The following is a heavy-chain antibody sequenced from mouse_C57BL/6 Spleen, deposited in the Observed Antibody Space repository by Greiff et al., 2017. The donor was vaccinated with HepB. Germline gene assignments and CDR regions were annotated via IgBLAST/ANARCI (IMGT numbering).Heavy chain of an antibody. CDR2: ISDGGSYT. Sequence: EVNVVESGGGLVKPGGSLKLSCAASGFTFSSYAMSWVRQTPEKRLEWVATISDGGSYTYYPDNVKGRFTISRDNAKNNLYLQMSHLKSEDTAMYYCAREGITTVVATSWYFDVWGTGTTVTVSS. CDR3: AREGITTVVATSWYFDV. D-gene: IGHD1-1*01. CDR1: GFTFSSYA. J-gene: IGHJ1*03. V-gene: IGHV5-4*01.